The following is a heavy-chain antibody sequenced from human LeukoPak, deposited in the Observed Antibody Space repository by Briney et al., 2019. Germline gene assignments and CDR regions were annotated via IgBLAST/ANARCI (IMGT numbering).Heavy chain of an antibody. CDR1: GFTFSSYA. Sequence: GGSLRLSCAASGFTFSSYAMHWVRQAPGKGLEWVAVLSYDGSNKYYADSVKGRFTISRDNSKNTLYLQMNSLRAEDTAVYYCARDGRRWGSYRFAYFDYWGQGTLVTVSS. CDR2: LSYDGSNK. CDR3: ARDGRRWGSYRFAYFDY. J-gene: IGHJ4*02. D-gene: IGHD3-16*02. V-gene: IGHV3-30-3*01.